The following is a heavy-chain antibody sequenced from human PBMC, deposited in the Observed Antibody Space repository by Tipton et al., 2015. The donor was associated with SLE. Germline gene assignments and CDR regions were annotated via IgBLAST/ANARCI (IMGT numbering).Heavy chain of an antibody. J-gene: IGHJ4*02. CDR1: GYRFTSYG. V-gene: IGHV1-18*01. CDR2: ISPYNDNT. D-gene: IGHD5-18*01. CDR3: ARVRVDTAMGVFDF. Sequence: QLVQSGAEVKKPGASVKVSCKASGYRFTSYGISWVRQAPGQGLEWMGWISPYNDNTNYAQNFQGRVTMTTVTSTTTAYMELRNLRSDDTAIYYCARVRVDTAMGVFDFWGQGTLVTVSS.